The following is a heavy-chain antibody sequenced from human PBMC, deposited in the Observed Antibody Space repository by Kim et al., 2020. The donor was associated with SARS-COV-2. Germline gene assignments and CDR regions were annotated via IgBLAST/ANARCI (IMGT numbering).Heavy chain of an antibody. D-gene: IGHD3-16*01. Sequence: SETLSLTCTVSGGSISSSSYYWGWIRQPPGKGLEWIGSIYYSGSTYYNPSLKSRVTISVDTSKNQFSLKLSSVTAADTAVYYCARDVGGGYYFDYWGQG. J-gene: IGHJ4*02. CDR3: ARDVGGGYYFDY. CDR1: GGSISSSSYY. V-gene: IGHV4-39*07. CDR2: IYYSGST.